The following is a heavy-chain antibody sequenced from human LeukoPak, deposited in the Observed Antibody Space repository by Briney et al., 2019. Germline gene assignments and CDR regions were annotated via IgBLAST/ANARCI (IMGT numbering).Heavy chain of an antibody. CDR1: GFNFSSYG. CDR2: ISWDGGST. Sequence: GGSLRLSCAASGFNFSSYGMHWVRQAPGKGLEWVSLISWDGGSTYYADSVKGRFTISRDNSKNSLYLQMNSLRAEDTALYYCAKGSYSSSWNNWFDPWGQGTLVTVSS. J-gene: IGHJ5*02. CDR3: AKGSYSSSWNNWFDP. V-gene: IGHV3-43D*03. D-gene: IGHD6-13*01.